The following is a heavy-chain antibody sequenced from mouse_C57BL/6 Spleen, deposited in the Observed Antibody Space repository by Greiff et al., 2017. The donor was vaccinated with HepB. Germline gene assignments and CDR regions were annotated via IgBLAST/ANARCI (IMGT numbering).Heavy chain of an antibody. CDR3: ARVGTTVVARPYAMDY. D-gene: IGHD1-1*01. J-gene: IGHJ4*01. CDR1: GFTFSSYA. Sequence: EVKLMESGEGLVKPGGSLKLSCAASGFTFSSYAMSWVRQTPEKRLEWVAYISSGGDYIYYADTVKGRFTISRDNARNTLYLQMSSLKSEDTAMYYCARVGTTVVARPYAMDYWGQGTSVTVAS. CDR2: ISSGGDYI. V-gene: IGHV5S21*01.